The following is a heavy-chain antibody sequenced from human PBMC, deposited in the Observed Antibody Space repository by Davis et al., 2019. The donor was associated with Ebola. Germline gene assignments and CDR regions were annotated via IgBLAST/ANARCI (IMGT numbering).Heavy chain of an antibody. D-gene: IGHD6-19*01. Sequence: SVKVSCKASGFTFTSSAVQWVRQARGQRLEWIGWIVVGSGNTNYAQKFQERVTITRDMSTSTAYMELSSLRSEDTAVYYCAADVIAVAGTFDYWGQGTLVTVSS. CDR3: AADVIAVAGTFDY. CDR2: IVVGSGNT. V-gene: IGHV1-58*01. CDR1: GFTFTSSA. J-gene: IGHJ4*02.